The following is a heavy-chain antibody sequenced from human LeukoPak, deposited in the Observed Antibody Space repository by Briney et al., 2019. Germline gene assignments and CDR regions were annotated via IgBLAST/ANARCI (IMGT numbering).Heavy chain of an antibody. CDR2: IHYSGST. CDR1: GASISSYY. J-gene: IGHJ4*02. D-gene: IGHD6-13*01. CDR3: ARDASYSSSWYGPFDY. Sequence: SETLSLTCAVSGASISSYYWSWIRQPPGKGLEWIGYIHYSGSTNYNPSLKGRLTMSVDTSKNQFSLKLSSVTAADTAVYYCARDASYSSSWYGPFDYWGQGTLVAVSS. V-gene: IGHV4-59*01.